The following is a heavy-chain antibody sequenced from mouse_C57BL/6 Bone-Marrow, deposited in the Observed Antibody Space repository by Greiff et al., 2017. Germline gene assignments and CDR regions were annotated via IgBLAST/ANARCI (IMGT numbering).Heavy chain of an antibody. J-gene: IGHJ2*01. CDR1: GFTFSSYA. CDR3: ARERVYFDY. Sequence: EVNVVESGGGLVKPGGSLKLSCAASGFTFSSYAMSWVRQTPEKRLEWVATISDGGSYTQHPDNVNGRFTISRDNAKNNLYLQMSHLKSEDTAMYYCARERVYFDYWGQGTTLTVSS. V-gene: IGHV5-4*01. CDR2: ISDGGSYT.